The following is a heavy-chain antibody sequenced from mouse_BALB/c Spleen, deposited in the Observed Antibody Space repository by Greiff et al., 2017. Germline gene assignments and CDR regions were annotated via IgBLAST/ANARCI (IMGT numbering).Heavy chain of an antibody. CDR3: ARDIESFDV. Sequence: EVQGVESGGGLVQPGGSLKLSCAASGFTFSSYGMSWVRQTPDKRLELVATINSNGGSTYYPDSVKGRFTISRDNAKNTLYLQMSSLKSEDTAMYYCARDIESFDVWGAGTTVTVSS. J-gene: IGHJ1*01. CDR2: INSNGGST. CDR1: GFTFSSYG. D-gene: IGHD2-12*01. V-gene: IGHV5-6-3*01.